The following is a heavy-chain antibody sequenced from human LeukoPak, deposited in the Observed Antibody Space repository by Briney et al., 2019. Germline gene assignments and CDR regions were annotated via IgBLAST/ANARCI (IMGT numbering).Heavy chain of an antibody. J-gene: IGHJ5*02. V-gene: IGHV4-34*01. Sequence: SETLSLTCAVYGGSFSGYYWSWIRQPPGKWLEWIGEINHSGSTNYNPSLKSRVTISVDTSKNQFSLKLSSLTAADTAVYYCARGQGVGIVVVPAARNWFDPWGQGTLVTVSS. CDR2: INHSGST. CDR1: GGSFSGYY. CDR3: ARGQGVGIVVVPAARNWFDP. D-gene: IGHD2-2*01.